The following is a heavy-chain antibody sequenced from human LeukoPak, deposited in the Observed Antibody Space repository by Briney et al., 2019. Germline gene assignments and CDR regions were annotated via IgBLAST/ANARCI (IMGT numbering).Heavy chain of an antibody. CDR2: ISSYSGNT. V-gene: IGHV1-18*01. Sequence: RASVKVSCKASGYTFTSYGISWVRQAPGQGLEWMGWISSYSGNTNYAQKLQGRVTMTTDRSTSTAYMELRSLRSDDTAVYFCARARVWFGEPGLMDVWGKGTTVTVSS. CDR1: GYTFTSYG. D-gene: IGHD3-10*01. CDR3: ARARVWFGEPGLMDV. J-gene: IGHJ6*03.